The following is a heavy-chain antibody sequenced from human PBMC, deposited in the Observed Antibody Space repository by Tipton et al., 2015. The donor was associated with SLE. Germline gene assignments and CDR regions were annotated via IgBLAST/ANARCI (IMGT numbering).Heavy chain of an antibody. CDR1: GGSISSSSYY. Sequence: LRLSCTVSGGSISSSSYYWGWIRQPPGKGLEWIGTIYYTGSTFYNPSLKSRVTISVDTSKNQFSQKLSSVTAADTAVYYCARDEYHYDGTGYHLLGHFDYWGQGSLVTVSS. D-gene: IGHD3-22*01. V-gene: IGHV4-39*07. CDR2: IYYTGST. J-gene: IGHJ4*02. CDR3: ARDEYHYDGTGYHLLGHFDY.